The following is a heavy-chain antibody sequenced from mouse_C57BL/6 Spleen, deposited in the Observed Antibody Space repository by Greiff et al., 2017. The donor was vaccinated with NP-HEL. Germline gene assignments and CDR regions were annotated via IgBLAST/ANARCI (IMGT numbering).Heavy chain of an antibody. Sequence: LKESGPELVKPGASVKISCKASGYSFTGYYMNWVKQSPEKSLEWIGEINPSTGGTTYNQKFKAKATLTVDKSSSTAYMQLKSLTSEDSAVYYCARSYYDGYYPYYFDYWGQGTTLTVSS. CDR3: ARSYYDGYYPYYFDY. J-gene: IGHJ2*01. D-gene: IGHD2-3*01. CDR1: GYSFTGYY. V-gene: IGHV1-42*01. CDR2: INPSTGGT.